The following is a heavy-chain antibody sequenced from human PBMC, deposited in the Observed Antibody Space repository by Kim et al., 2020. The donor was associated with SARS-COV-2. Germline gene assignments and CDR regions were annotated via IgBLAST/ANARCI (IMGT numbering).Heavy chain of an antibody. Sequence: SFSPSFQGHVTISVDKSIYTAYLQWSSLKASDTAIYYCARQGGGGVSIDYWGQGTLVTVSS. V-gene: IGHV5-51*01. D-gene: IGHD3-10*01. CDR3: ARQGGGGVSIDY. J-gene: IGHJ4*02.